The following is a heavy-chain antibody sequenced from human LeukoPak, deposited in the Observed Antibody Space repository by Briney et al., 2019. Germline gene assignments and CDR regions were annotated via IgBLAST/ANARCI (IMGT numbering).Heavy chain of an antibody. CDR2: ISYDGSNK. Sequence: GRSLRLSCAASGFTFSSYAMHWVRQAPGKGLEWVAVISYDGSNKYYADSVKGRFTISRDNSKNTLYQQMNSLRAEDTAVYYCARVFKWLGYFDYWGQGTLVTVSS. J-gene: IGHJ4*02. CDR1: GFTFSSYA. D-gene: IGHD6-19*01. CDR3: ARVFKWLGYFDY. V-gene: IGHV3-30*04.